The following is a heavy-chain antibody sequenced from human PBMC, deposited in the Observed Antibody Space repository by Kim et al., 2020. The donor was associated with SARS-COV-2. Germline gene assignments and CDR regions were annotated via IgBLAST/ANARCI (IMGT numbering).Heavy chain of an antibody. CDR3: AREGYCSSTSCYAKHFDY. Sequence: KSRVTISVDTSKNQFSLKLSSVTAADTAVYYCAREGYCSSTSCYAKHFDYWGQGTLVTVSS. V-gene: IGHV4-34*01. D-gene: IGHD2-2*01. J-gene: IGHJ4*02.